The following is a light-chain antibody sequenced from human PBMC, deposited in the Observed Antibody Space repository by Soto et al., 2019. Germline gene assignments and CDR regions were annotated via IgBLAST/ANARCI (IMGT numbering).Light chain of an antibody. CDR2: GNS. V-gene: IGLV1-40*01. CDR1: SSKIGAGYD. J-gene: IGLJ3*02. CDR3: QSYDSSLSGSV. Sequence: QYVLTQPPSVSGAPGQRVTISCTGSSSKIGAGYDVHWYQQLPGTAPNLLIYGNSNRPSGVPDRFSGSKSGTSASLAITGLQAEDDADYYCQSYDSSLSGSVFGGGTKLTVL.